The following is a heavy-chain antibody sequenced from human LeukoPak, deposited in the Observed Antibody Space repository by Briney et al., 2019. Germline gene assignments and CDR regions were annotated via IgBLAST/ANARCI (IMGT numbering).Heavy chain of an antibody. CDR3: ARDQYSGSYFQALDI. CDR2: ISDGGTYK. CDR1: GFTLRTYS. Sequence: KAGGSLRLSCAASGFTLRTYSMNWVRQAPGKGLEWVSSISDGGTYKYYADSVKGRFTISRDNAKNSLYLQMNSLRDDDTAVYYCARDQYSGSYFQALDIWGQGTMVTISS. V-gene: IGHV3-21*01. J-gene: IGHJ3*02. D-gene: IGHD1-26*01.